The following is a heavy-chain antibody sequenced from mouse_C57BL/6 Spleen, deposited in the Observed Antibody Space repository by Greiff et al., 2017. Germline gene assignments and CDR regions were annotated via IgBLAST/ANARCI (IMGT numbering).Heavy chain of an antibody. CDR1: GYSFTDYN. CDR3: ARGIYYGSSYFDY. V-gene: IGHV1-39*01. J-gene: IGHJ2*01. D-gene: IGHD1-1*01. CDR2: INPNYGTT. Sequence: VHVKQSGPELVTPGASVKISCKASGYSFTDYNMNWVKQSNGTSLEWIGVINPNYGTTSYNQKFKGKATLTVDQSSSTAYMQLNSLTSDDSTVYYCARGIYYGSSYFDYWGQGTTLTVSS.